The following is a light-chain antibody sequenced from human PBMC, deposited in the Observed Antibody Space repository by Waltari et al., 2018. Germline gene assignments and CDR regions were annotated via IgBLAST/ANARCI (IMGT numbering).Light chain of an antibody. Sequence: QSALTQPASVSGSPGQSITISCTGTSSDIGAFNYVSWYQQHPGKAPKVLIYDVTNRPSGFSYRFSGSKSGNTASLTISGLQAEDEAYYHCASFISGSTSSVLFSGGTKLTVL. V-gene: IGLV2-14*03. J-gene: IGLJ3*02. CDR1: SSDIGAFNY. CDR2: DVT. CDR3: ASFISGSTSSVL.